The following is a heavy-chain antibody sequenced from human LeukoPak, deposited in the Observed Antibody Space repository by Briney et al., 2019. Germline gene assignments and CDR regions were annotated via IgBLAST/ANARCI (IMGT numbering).Heavy chain of an antibody. V-gene: IGHV3-48*01. CDR2: ISSSSSTI. J-gene: IGHJ5*02. CDR3: ARDGEYCSSTSCYINWFDP. Sequence: GGSLRLSCAGSGFTFSSYSMNWVRQAPGKGLEWVSYISSSSSTIYYADSVKGRFTISRDNAKNSLYLQMNSLRAEDTAVYYCARDGEYCSSTSCYINWFDPWGQGTLVTVSS. D-gene: IGHD2-2*02. CDR1: GFTFSSYS.